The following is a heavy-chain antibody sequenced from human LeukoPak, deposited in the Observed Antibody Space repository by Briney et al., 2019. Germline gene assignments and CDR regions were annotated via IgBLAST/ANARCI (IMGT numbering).Heavy chain of an antibody. V-gene: IGHV4-39*01. CDR2: IYYSGST. J-gene: IGHJ4*02. CDR1: GGSISGSTHY. D-gene: IGHD3-10*01. CDR3: VRQTYGSGSYYNLDC. Sequence: SETLSLTCTVSGGSISGSTHYWGCIRQPPGKGLEWIGTIYYSGSTYYNPSLKSRATISVDTSKNQFSLKLGSVTAADTAVYYCVRQTYGSGSYYNLDCWGQGTLVTVSS.